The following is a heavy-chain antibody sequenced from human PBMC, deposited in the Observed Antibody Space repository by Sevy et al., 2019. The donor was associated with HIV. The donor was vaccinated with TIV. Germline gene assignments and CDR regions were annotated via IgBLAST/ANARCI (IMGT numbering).Heavy chain of an antibody. CDR2: INAGNGNT. CDR3: AADYDFWSGYYVY. Sequence: ASVKVSCKASGYTFTSYAMHWVRQAPGQRLEWMGWINAGNGNTKYSQKSQGRVTITRDTSASTAYMELSSLRSEDTAVYYCAADYDFWSGYYVYWGQGTLVTVSS. CDR1: GYTFTSYA. J-gene: IGHJ4*02. D-gene: IGHD3-3*01. V-gene: IGHV1-3*01.